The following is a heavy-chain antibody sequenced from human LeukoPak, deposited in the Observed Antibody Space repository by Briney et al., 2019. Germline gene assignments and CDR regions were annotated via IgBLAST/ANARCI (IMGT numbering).Heavy chain of an antibody. J-gene: IGHJ4*02. CDR1: GFTFSNYW. CDR2: IMQGGSQI. CDR3: ARGSGWLIDY. Sequence: PGGSLRLSWAASGFTFSNYWMHWVRQAPGKGLEWVADIMQGGSQIGYVDSVKGRFTISRDDAKNSLSLEMSSLRVEDTAVYYCARGSGWLIDYWDQGTLVTVSS. V-gene: IGHV3-7*01. D-gene: IGHD6-19*01.